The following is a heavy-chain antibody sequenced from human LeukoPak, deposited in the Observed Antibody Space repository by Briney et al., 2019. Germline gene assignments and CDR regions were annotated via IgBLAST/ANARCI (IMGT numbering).Heavy chain of an antibody. CDR2: LYKDGST. CDR1: GGFINNYW. J-gene: IGHJ5*02. V-gene: IGHV4-4*07. Sequence: PSETLSLTCTVSGGFINNYWVTWLRQSAGEGLEGIRRLYKDGSTKLNPALQSRVIVSADTSNNLFSLKMTSLTAADTAVYYCVAAVGECRDCDHNCFDTWGQGVLVTVSP. D-gene: IGHD2-21*02. CDR3: VAAVGECRDCDHNCFDT.